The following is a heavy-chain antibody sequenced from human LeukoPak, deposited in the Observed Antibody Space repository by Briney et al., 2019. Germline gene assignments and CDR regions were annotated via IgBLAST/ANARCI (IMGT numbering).Heavy chain of an antibody. CDR3: AREERQSVGGGNWVDP. Sequence: PSETLSLTCTVSGGSVSSSSYYWGWIRHPPGKGLEWIGSMCYSGSTYYDPSLKSRVTISIDTSKNQFSLKLSSVTAADTAVYYCAREERQSVGGGNWVDPWGQGTLVTVSS. D-gene: IGHD1-26*01. J-gene: IGHJ5*02. V-gene: IGHV4-39*07. CDR1: GGSVSSSSYY. CDR2: MCYSGST.